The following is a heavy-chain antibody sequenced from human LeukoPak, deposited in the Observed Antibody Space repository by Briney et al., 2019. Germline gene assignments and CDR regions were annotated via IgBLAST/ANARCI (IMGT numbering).Heavy chain of an antibody. Sequence: ASVKVSCKASGYTFTSFYMHWVRQAPRQGLEWMGMINPSGGSTSYAQKFQGRVTMTRDTSTSTVYMELSSLRSEDTAVFYCAREAPEYCSGGTCSSFDYWGQGTLVTVSS. J-gene: IGHJ4*02. CDR1: GYTFTSFY. D-gene: IGHD2-15*01. CDR2: INPSGGST. V-gene: IGHV1-46*01. CDR3: AREAPEYCSGGTCSSFDY.